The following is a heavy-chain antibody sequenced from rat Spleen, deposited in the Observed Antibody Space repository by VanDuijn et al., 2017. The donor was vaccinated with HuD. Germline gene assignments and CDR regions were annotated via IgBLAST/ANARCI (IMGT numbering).Heavy chain of an antibody. D-gene: IGHD1-2*01. CDR2: ISTGGGST. CDR3: TTSPLHSSFVMDA. CDR1: GFTFSNYY. J-gene: IGHJ4*01. Sequence: EVQLVESGGGLVQPGRSLKLSCAASGFTFSNYYMAWVRQAPTKGLEWVAYISTGGGSTYYRDSVKGRFTISRDNAKSTLYLQMDSLRSEDTATYYCTTSPLHSSFVMDAWGQGASVTVSS. V-gene: IGHV5-27*01.